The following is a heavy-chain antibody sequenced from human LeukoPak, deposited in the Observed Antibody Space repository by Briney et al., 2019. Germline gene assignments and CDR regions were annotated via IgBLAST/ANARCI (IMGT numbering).Heavy chain of an antibody. D-gene: IGHD5-12*01. Sequence: GGSLRLSCAGSGFTFSSYGMSWVRQAPGKGLEWVSSISASGGSTYYGDSVKGRFTISRDNSKNTLYLQMNGLRAEDTAVYYCARDGGYPRGYYYYYMDVWGKGTTVTVSS. CDR3: ARDGGYPRGYYYYYMDV. CDR1: GFTFSSYG. CDR2: ISASGGST. V-gene: IGHV3-23*01. J-gene: IGHJ6*03.